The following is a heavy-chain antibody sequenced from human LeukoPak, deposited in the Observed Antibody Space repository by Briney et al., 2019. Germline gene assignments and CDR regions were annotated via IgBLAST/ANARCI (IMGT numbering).Heavy chain of an antibody. J-gene: IGHJ4*02. V-gene: IGHV3-53*01. CDR1: GFIVSSNC. D-gene: IGHD1-26*01. Sequence: PGGSLRLSCAASGFIVSSNCMNWVRQAPGKGLEWVADIYSGGTTYYADSVKGRFTISRDNSKNTLYLQMNNLRAEDTAVYYCASHWELRYWGQGTLVTVSS. CDR3: ASHWELRY. CDR2: IYSGGTT.